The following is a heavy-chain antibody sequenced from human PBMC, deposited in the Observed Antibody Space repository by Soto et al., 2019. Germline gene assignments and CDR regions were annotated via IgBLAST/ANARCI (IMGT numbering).Heavy chain of an antibody. J-gene: IGHJ4*02. D-gene: IGHD3-3*01. V-gene: IGHV1-69*02. CDR2: IIPILGIA. CDR3: ASGSGYYTGPSVFDY. CDR1: GGTFSSYT. Sequence: ASVKVSCKASGGTFSSYTISWVRQAPGQGLEWMGRIIPILGIANYAQKFQGRVTITADKSTSTAYMELSSLRSEDTAVYYCASGSGYYTGPSVFDYWGQGTLVTVSS.